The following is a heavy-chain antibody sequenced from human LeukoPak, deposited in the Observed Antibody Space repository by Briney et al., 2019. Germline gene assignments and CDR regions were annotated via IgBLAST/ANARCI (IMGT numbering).Heavy chain of an antibody. J-gene: IGHJ4*02. Sequence: SETLSLTCTVPGGSISSYYWSWIRQPAGKGLEWIGRIYTSGSTNYNPSLKSRVTMSVDTSKNQFSLKLSSVTAADTAVYYCARVVGATTDYYFDYWGQGTLVTVSS. CDR2: IYTSGST. V-gene: IGHV4-4*07. D-gene: IGHD1-26*01. CDR3: ARVVGATTDYYFDY. CDR1: GGSISSYY.